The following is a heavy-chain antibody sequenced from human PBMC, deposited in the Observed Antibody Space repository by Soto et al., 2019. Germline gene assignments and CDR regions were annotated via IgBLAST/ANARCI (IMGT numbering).Heavy chain of an antibody. D-gene: IGHD2-8*02. V-gene: IGHV1-2*02. CDR3: ARDLVDAGRYYCCYGMCV. Sequence: ASVKVSCKASGYTFTGYYMHWVRQAPGQGLEWMGWINPNSGGTNYAQKLQGRVTMTRDTSISTAYMELSRLRSDDTAVYYCARDLVDAGRYYCCYGMCVYGQRTTFTAAS. J-gene: IGHJ6*02. CDR2: INPNSGGT. CDR1: GYTFTGYY.